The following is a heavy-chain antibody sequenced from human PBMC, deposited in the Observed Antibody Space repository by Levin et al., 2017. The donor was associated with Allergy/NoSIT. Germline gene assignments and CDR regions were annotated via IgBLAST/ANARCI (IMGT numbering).Heavy chain of an antibody. V-gene: IGHV3-23*01. Sequence: GESLKISCAASGFTFGSYAVSWVRQAPGKGLEWVSALSDGGVGAYYADSVKGRFTISRDASKNTVLLQMTSLRVDDTAVYYCAREYSKYPPNWFDTWGQGTLVTVSS. CDR3: AREYSKYPPNWFDT. D-gene: IGHD6-6*01. J-gene: IGHJ5*02. CDR2: LSDGGVGA. CDR1: GFTFGSYA.